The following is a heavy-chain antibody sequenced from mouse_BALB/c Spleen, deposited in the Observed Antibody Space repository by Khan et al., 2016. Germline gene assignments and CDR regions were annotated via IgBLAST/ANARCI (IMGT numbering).Heavy chain of an antibody. J-gene: IGHJ3*01. V-gene: IGHV2-5*01. CDR3: ATAGLAY. CDR1: GFSLTNYG. Sequence: QVQLKESGPGLVQPSQSLSITCTVSGFSLTNYGVHWVRQSPVKGLEWLGVIWRGGGTDYNTVFMSRLNITKDNSKSQVFFKMNSLQPDDSAIYYCATAGLAYWGQGTLVTVSA. CDR2: IWRGGGT. D-gene: IGHD3-3*01.